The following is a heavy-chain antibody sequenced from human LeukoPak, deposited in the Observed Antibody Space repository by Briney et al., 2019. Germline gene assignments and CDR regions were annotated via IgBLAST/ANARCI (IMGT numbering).Heavy chain of an antibody. CDR2: IYYSGST. Sequence: PSETLSLTCAVYGGSFSGYYWSWIRQAPGKGLEWIGYIYYSGSTNYNPSLKSRVTISVDTSKNQFSLKLSSVTAADTAVYYCARAHSSGWLVDYWGQGTLVTVSS. D-gene: IGHD6-19*01. J-gene: IGHJ4*02. V-gene: IGHV4-59*01. CDR3: ARAHSSGWLVDY. CDR1: GGSFSGYY.